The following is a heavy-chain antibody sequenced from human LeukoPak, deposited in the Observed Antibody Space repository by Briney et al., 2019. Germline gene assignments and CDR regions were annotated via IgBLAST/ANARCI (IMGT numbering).Heavy chain of an antibody. CDR2: FIPIFGTA. J-gene: IGHJ4*02. Sequence: ASVKVSCKASGGTFSSYAISWVRQPPGQGLEWMGGFIPIFGTANYAQKFQGRVTITTDESTSTAYMELSSLRSEDTAVYYCARDPGFCSGGTCYPAYFDYWGQGTLVTVSS. V-gene: IGHV1-69*05. CDR3: ARDPGFCSGGTCYPAYFDY. CDR1: GGTFSSYA. D-gene: IGHD2-15*01.